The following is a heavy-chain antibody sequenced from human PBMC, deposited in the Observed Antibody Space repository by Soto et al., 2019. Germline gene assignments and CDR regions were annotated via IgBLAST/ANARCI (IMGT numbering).Heavy chain of an antibody. CDR3: ASHNFFCGGDCNSSGMDV. CDR2: IDPRDSYT. D-gene: IGHD2-21*02. Sequence: GESLKISCKGSGYSFTNNWISWVRQMPGKGLEWMGRIDPRDSYTNYSPSFQGHVTISVDKSDNTSYLQWSSLRASDTAVYYCASHNFFCGGDCNSSGMDVWGQGTTVTVSS. J-gene: IGHJ6*02. CDR1: GYSFTNNW. V-gene: IGHV5-10-1*01.